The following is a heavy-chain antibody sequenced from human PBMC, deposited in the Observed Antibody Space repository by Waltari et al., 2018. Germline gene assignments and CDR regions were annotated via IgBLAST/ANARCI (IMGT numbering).Heavy chain of an antibody. CDR3: AGDIVVVPYGMDV. CDR1: GGSISSSSYY. V-gene: IGHV3-11*04. J-gene: IGHJ6*02. CDR2: ISSSGSTI. Sequence: QLQLQESGPGLVKPSETLSLTCTVSGGSISSSSYYWGWIRQPPGKGLEWVSYISSSGSTIYYADSGKGRFTISRDNAKNSLYLQMNSLRAEDTAVYYCAGDIVVVPYGMDVWGQGTTVTVSS. D-gene: IGHD2-2*01.